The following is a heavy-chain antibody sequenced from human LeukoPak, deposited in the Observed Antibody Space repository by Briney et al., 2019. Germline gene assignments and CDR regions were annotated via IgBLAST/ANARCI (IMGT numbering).Heavy chain of an antibody. CDR3: ARSTDYSNAFDY. V-gene: IGHV1-69*13. CDR1: GGTFSSYA. CDR2: IIPIFGTA. D-gene: IGHD4-11*01. Sequence: SVKVSCKASGGTFSSYAISWVRQAPGQGLEWMGGIIPIFGTANYAQKFQGRVTITADESTSTAYMELSSLRSEDTAVYYCARSTDYSNAFDYWGQGTLVTVSS. J-gene: IGHJ4*02.